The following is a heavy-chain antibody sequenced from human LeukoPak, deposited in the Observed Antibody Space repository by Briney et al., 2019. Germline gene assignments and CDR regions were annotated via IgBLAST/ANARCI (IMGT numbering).Heavy chain of an antibody. CDR1: GYRFTSYW. CDR3: ATGYNYGSNYFDY. D-gene: IGHD5-18*01. Sequence: GESLKISCKGSGYRFTSYWIGWVRQMPGKGLEWMGIIYPGDSDTRYSPSFQGQVTISADKSITTAYLQWSSLKASDTAMYYCATGYNYGSNYFDYWGKGTLVTVSS. CDR2: IYPGDSDT. V-gene: IGHV5-51*01. J-gene: IGHJ4*02.